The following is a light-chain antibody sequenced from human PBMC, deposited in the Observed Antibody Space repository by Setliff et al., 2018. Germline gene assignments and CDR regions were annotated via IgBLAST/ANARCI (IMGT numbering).Light chain of an antibody. Sequence: QSALTQPAAVSGSPGQSIPISCAGTNSDVGGYNYVSWYQQHPNKAPKLMIYEVTKRPSGVSDRFSGSKSGNTASLTISGLQAEDEADYYCLSYTSETTHALFAGGTK. CDR1: NSDVGGYNY. CDR3: LSYTSETTHAL. V-gene: IGLV2-14*03. J-gene: IGLJ2*01. CDR2: EVT.